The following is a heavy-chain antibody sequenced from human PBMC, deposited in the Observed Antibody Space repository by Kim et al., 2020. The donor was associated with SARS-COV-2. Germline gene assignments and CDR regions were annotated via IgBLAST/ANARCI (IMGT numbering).Heavy chain of an antibody. J-gene: IGHJ6*02. V-gene: IGHV4-31*02. Sequence: NPSLKSRLTISLDECKNQFSLKRSSVSAADTAVYYGARDSLKMRDRSMDVWGQGTTVTVSS. CDR3: ARDSLKMRDRSMDV.